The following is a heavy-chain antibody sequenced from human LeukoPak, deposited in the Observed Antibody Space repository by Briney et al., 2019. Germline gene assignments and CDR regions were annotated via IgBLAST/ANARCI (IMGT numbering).Heavy chain of an antibody. CDR1: GGSISSYY. V-gene: IGHV4-59*08. J-gene: IGHJ4*02. CDR3: ARRAYAHFDY. Sequence: PETLSLTCTVSGGSISSYYWSWIRQPPGKGLEWIGYIYYSGSTNYNPSLKSRVTISVDTSKNQFSLKLSSVTAADTAVYYCARRAYAHFDYWGQGTLVTVSS. CDR2: IYYSGST. D-gene: IGHD2-2*01.